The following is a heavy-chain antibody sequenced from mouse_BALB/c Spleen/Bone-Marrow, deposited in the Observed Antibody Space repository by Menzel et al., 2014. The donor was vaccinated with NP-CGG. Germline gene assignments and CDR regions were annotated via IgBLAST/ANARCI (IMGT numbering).Heavy chain of an antibody. D-gene: IGHD2-14*01. CDR1: GYSFTGYF. J-gene: IGHJ2*02. V-gene: IGHV1-20*02. Sequence: VELQQSGPELVKPGASVKISCKASGYSFTGYFMNWVMQSHGKSFVWIGRINPYNGDTFYNQKFKGKAIVTVDKSSSTAHMELRSLASEDSAVYYCARGDYRFDEGYFDCWGQGTSLTVSS. CDR2: INPYNGDT. CDR3: ARGDYRFDEGYFDC.